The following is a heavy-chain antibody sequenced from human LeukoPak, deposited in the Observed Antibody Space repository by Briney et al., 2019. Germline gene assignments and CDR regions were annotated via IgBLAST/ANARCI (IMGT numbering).Heavy chain of an antibody. V-gene: IGHV3-23*01. D-gene: IGHD6-13*01. CDR2: ISGTGRST. CDR1: GFTFSSYA. CDR3: AKEEGIAAAQRGEPFDY. Sequence: PGGSLRLSCAASGFTFSSYAMSWVRQAPGKGLEWVSAISGTGRSTYCADSVKGRFTISRDNSKNTLSLQMNSLRAEDTAVYYCAKEEGIAAAQRGEPFDYWGQGTLVTVSS. J-gene: IGHJ4*02.